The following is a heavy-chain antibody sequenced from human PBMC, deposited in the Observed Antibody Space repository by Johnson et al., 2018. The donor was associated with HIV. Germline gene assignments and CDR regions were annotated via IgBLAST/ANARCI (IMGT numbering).Heavy chain of an antibody. CDR3: ARVHSGGAFDI. V-gene: IGHV3-23*04. Sequence: VQLVESGGGLVQPGGSLRLSCASSGFTFSSYAMSWVRQAPGKGLVWLSAISGSGGSPYYGDSVKGRFTISRDNSKNTLYLQMNSLRAEATAGYYCARVHSGGAFDIWGQGTMVTVSS. CDR1: GFTFSSYA. J-gene: IGHJ3*02. CDR2: ISGSGGSP.